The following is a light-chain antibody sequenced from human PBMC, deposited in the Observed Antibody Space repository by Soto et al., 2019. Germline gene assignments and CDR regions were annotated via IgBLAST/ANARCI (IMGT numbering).Light chain of an antibody. V-gene: IGKV1-39*01. J-gene: IGKJ2*01. CDR2: IGS. CDR3: QQSYTLPYT. Sequence: DLPMTQSPSSLSASVGDRVTISCRASQNMRNYLNWYRQKPGKAPEFLIYIGSSAVSGASARFSGSGFGTDFTLTIKSLQPEDFGVYYCQQSYTLPYTFGQGTSLDVK. CDR1: QNMRNY.